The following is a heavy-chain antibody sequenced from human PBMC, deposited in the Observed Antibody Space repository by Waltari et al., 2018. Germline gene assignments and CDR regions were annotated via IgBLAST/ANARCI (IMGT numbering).Heavy chain of an antibody. CDR3: ARDETMPILTILDKADAFDI. J-gene: IGHJ3*02. Sequence: QVQLQESGPGLVKPSETLSLTCTVSGGSIRSYYWSGIRQPAGQGLEWIGRIYTSGSTNYNPSLKSRVTMSVDTSKNQFSLKLSSVTASDTAVYYCARDETMPILTILDKADAFDIWGQGTMVTVSS. D-gene: IGHD3-3*01. V-gene: IGHV4-4*07. CDR2: IYTSGST. CDR1: GGSIRSYY.